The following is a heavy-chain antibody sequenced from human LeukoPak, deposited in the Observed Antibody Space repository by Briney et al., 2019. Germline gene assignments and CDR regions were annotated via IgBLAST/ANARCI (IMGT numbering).Heavy chain of an antibody. CDR2: INPIGDST. Sequence: ASVKVSCKASGYTFTSYYMHWVRQAPGQGLEWMGIINPIGDSTNYAQKFQGRVTMTRDTSTSIVYMELSSLRSEDTAVYYCASAVVVTATLDYWGQGTLVTVSS. V-gene: IGHV1-46*01. CDR1: GYTFTSYY. CDR3: ASAVVVTATLDY. J-gene: IGHJ4*02. D-gene: IGHD2-21*02.